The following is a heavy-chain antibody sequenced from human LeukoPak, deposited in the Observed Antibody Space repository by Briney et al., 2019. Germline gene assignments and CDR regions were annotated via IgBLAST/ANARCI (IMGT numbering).Heavy chain of an antibody. Sequence: SETLSLTCTVSGGSISSSRYYWGWIRQPPGKGLEWIASISYSGSSYYNPSLKGRVTISVDTSKNQVSLQLSSVTAADTAVYYCVRDDYGDYTRRFDPWGQGTLVTVSS. J-gene: IGHJ5*02. CDR2: ISYSGSS. CDR1: GGSISSSRYY. V-gene: IGHV4-39*07. CDR3: VRDDYGDYTRRFDP. D-gene: IGHD4-17*01.